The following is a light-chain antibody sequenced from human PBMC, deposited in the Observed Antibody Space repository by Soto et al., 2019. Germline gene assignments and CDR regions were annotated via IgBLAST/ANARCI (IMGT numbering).Light chain of an antibody. CDR2: GSS. J-gene: IGKJ4*01. CDR3: QQYNNWGLS. V-gene: IGKV3D-15*01. CDR1: HIVGTN. Sequence: IVLTQSPAALSVSPGEGVTLSCRASHIVGTNLAWYQLKPGQAPRLLIYGSSTRATGIPATFSGSGSGTEFTLTISSLQSEESAAYYCQQYNNWGLSFGGGTKVEIK.